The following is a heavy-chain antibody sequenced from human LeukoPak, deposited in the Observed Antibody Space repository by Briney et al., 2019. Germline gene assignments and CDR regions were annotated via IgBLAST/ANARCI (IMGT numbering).Heavy chain of an antibody. J-gene: IGHJ5*02. CDR1: GGSFSGYY. CDR3: ARGCAAAGTLVRFDP. CDR2: INHSGST. D-gene: IGHD6-13*01. Sequence: SETLSLTCAVYGGSFSGYYWSWIRQPPGKGLEWIGEINHSGSTNYNPSLKSRVTISVDTSKNKFSLKLSSVTAADTAVYYCARGCAAAGTLVRFDPWGQGTLVTVSS. V-gene: IGHV4-34*01.